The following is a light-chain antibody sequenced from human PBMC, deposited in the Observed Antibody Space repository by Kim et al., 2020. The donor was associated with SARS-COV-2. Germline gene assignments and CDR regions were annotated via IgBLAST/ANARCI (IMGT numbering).Light chain of an antibody. CDR3: QQFDVYPRT. CDR2: SAS. V-gene: IGKV1-8*01. CDR1: QDVGNF. Sequence: ASTGDKVTITCRASQDVGNFLAWYQKKSGEAPKLLIYSASTLQSGVPPRFSGSGFGTDFPLTISGLHSEDFGTYYCQQFDVYPRTFGQVTKVDIK. J-gene: IGKJ1*01.